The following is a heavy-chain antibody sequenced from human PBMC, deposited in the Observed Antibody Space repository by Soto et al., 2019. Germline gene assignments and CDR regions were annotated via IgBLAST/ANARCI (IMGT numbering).Heavy chain of an antibody. D-gene: IGHD1-26*01. Sequence: SETLSLTCTVSGGSISSSSYYWGWIRQPPGKGLEWIGSIYYSGSTYYNPSLKSRVTISVDTSKNQFSLKLSSVTAADTAVYYCARQTRFSGSYYFDYWGQGTLVTVSS. J-gene: IGHJ4*02. CDR1: GGSISSSSYY. CDR2: IYYSGST. CDR3: ARQTRFSGSYYFDY. V-gene: IGHV4-39*01.